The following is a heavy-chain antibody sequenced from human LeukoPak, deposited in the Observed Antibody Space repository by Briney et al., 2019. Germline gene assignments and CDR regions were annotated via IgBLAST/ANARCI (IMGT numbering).Heavy chain of an antibody. J-gene: IGHJ4*02. D-gene: IGHD4-11*01. CDR1: GGSISSGAYY. CDR2: IYYSGST. Sequence: SQTLSLTCTVSGGSISSGAYYWSWIRQPPGKGLEWIGYIYYSGSTYYNPSLKSRVTISVDTSKNQFSLKLSSVTAADTAVYYCARVPTVTTKYFDYWGQGTLVTVSS. CDR3: ARVPTVTTKYFDY. V-gene: IGHV4-30-4*08.